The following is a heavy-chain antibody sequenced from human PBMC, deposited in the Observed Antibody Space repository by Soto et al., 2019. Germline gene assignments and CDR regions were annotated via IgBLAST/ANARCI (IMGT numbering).Heavy chain of an antibody. CDR1: GGSISSSSYY. V-gene: IGHV4-39*01. D-gene: IGHD2-15*01. CDR2: IYYSGST. Sequence: QLQLQESGPGLVKPSETLSLTCTVSGGSISSSSYYWGWIRQPPGKGLEWIGSIYYSGSTYYNLSLKSRVTRSVDTSQNQFSLKLSSVTAADTAVYFCARLPVYCSCDSCRIDYWGQGTLVTVSS. J-gene: IGHJ4*02. CDR3: ARLPVYCSCDSCRIDY.